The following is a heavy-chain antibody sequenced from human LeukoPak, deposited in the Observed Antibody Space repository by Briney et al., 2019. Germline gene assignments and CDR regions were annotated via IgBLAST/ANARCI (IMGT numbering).Heavy chain of an antibody. CDR1: GITFRNYW. D-gene: IGHD3-22*01. CDR3: ARVLHKRNYDSSVYYGY. J-gene: IGHJ4*02. Sequence: GGSLRLSCEVSGITFRNYWMSWVRQAPGKGLEWVSYISSSSSTVYYADSVKGRFTISRDNAKNSLYLQMNSLRAEDTAVYYCARVLHKRNYDSSVYYGYWGQGTLVTVSS. CDR2: ISSSSSTV. V-gene: IGHV3-48*01.